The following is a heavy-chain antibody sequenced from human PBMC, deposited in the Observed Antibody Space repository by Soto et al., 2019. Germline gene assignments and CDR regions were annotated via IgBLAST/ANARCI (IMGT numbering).Heavy chain of an antibody. D-gene: IGHD3-22*01. CDR1: GVSISSSNFY. Sequence: SETLSLTCTVSGVSISSSNFYWGWIRQPPGKGLEWIGNIYYTGSTYYNPSLKSRVAMSIDTSKNQFSLKLNSVTAADTAVYFCARLFYDSSEHFDYWGQGTLVTVSS. J-gene: IGHJ4*02. CDR2: IYYTGST. V-gene: IGHV4-39*01. CDR3: ARLFYDSSEHFDY.